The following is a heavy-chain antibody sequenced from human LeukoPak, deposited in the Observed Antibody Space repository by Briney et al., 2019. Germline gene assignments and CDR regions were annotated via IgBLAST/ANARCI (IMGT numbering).Heavy chain of an antibody. CDR3: ATNAGGYREAPFDY. V-gene: IGHV4-59*01. D-gene: IGHD5-12*01. CDR1: GDSISRYY. J-gene: IGHJ4*02. CDR2: IYYTGGT. Sequence: SETLSLTCTVSGDSISRYYWNWIRQPPGKGLEWIGYIYYTGGTNYNPSLKSRVTISVDTSKNQFSLKLSSVTAADTAVYYCATNAGGYREAPFDYWGQGTLVTVSS.